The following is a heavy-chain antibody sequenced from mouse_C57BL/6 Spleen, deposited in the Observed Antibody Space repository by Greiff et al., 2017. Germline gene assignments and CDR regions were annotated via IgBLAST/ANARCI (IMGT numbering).Heavy chain of an antibody. J-gene: IGHJ4*01. V-gene: IGHV1-69*01. D-gene: IGHD1-1*01. CDR1: GYTFTSYW. CDR2: IDPSDSYT. CDR3: ARYTTVEEGAMDD. Sequence: VKLQQPGAELVMPGASVKLSCKASGYTFTSYWMHWVKQRPGQGLEWIGEIDPSDSYTNYNQKFKGKSTLTVDKSSSTAYMQLSSLTSEDSAVYYCARYTTVEEGAMDDWGQGTSVTVSS.